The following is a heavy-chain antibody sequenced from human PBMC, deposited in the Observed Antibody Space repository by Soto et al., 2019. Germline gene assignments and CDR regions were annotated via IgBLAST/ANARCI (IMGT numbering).Heavy chain of an antibody. CDR2: IIPIFGTA. J-gene: IGHJ6*02. CDR1: GGTFSSYA. D-gene: IGHD3-22*01. CDR3: SRKDSSGVVGMDV. V-gene: IGHV1-69*13. Sequence: SVKVSCKASGGTFSSYAISWVRQAPGQGLEWMGGIIPIFGTANYAQKFQGRVTITADESTSTAYIELSSLRSEDTAVYYCSRKDSSGVVGMDVWGQGTTVTVSS.